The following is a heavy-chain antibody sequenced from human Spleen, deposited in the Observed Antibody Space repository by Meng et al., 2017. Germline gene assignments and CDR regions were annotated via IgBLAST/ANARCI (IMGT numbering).Heavy chain of an antibody. CDR2: ISSSSSYI. J-gene: IGHJ4*02. CDR1: GFTFSSYS. Sequence: GESLKISCAASGFTFSSYSMNWVRQAPGKGLEWVSSISSSSSYIYYADSVKGRFTISRDNAKNSLYLQMNSLRVEDTAEYFCASNTHGWGQGTLVTVSS. V-gene: IGHV3-21*01. CDR3: ASNTHG.